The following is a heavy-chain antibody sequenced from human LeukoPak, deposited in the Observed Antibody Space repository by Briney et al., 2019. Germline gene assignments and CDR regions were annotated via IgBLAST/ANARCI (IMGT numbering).Heavy chain of an antibody. D-gene: IGHD3-22*01. J-gene: IGHJ4*02. CDR1: GGSISSSSYY. Sequence: SETLSLTCTVSGGSISSSSYYWGWIRQPPGKGLEWIGSIYYSGSTYYNPSLKSRVTISVDTSKNQFSLELSSVTAADTAVYYCARPRHYYDSSGYFKYYFDYWGQGTLVTVSS. CDR2: IYYSGST. V-gene: IGHV4-39*01. CDR3: ARPRHYYDSSGYFKYYFDY.